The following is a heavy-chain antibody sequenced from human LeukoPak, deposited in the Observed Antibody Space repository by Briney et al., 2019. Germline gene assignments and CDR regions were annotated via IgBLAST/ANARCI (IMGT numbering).Heavy chain of an antibody. CDR2: ISAYNGNT. D-gene: IGHD2-2*01. J-gene: IGHJ3*02. CDR3: ARSGGVVVPKAFDI. Sequence: GASVKVSCKASGYTFTSYGISWVRQAPGQGLEWMGWISAYNGNTNYAQKLQGRVTMTTDTSTSTAYMVLRSLRSDDTAVYYCARSGGVVVPKAFDIWGQGTMVTVSS. V-gene: IGHV1-18*01. CDR1: GYTFTSYG.